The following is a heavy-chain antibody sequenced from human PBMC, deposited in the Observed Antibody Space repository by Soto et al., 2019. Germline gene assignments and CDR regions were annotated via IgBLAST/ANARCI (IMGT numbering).Heavy chain of an antibody. J-gene: IGHJ6*02. CDR2: IYYSGST. Sequence: QLQLQESGPGLVKPSETLSLTCTVSGGSISSSSYYWGWIRQPPGKGLEWIGSIYYSGSTYYNQYLRRRDTIAVDASKNEFSLRLSCVTAADTAGYDCARRSPAVLGQGTTVTVSS. CDR3: ARRSPAV. V-gene: IGHV4-39*01. CDR1: GGSISSSSYY.